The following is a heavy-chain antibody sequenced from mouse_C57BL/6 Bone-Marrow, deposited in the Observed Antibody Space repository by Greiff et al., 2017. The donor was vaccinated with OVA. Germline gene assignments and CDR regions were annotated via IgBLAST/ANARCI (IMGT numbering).Heavy chain of an antibody. J-gene: IGHJ2*01. CDR2: ISDGGSYT. D-gene: IGHD1-1*01. Sequence: EVKVVESGGGLVKPGGSLKLSCAASGFTFSSYAMSWVRQTPEKRLEWVATISDGGSYTYYPDNVKGRFTISRDNAKNNLYLQMSHLKSEDTAMYYCARDNYYGSSWYFDYWGQGTTLTVSS. CDR1: GFTFSSYA. V-gene: IGHV5-4*01. CDR3: ARDNYYGSSWYFDY.